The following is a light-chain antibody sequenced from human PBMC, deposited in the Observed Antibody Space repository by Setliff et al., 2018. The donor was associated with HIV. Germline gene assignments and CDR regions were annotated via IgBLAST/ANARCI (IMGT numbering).Light chain of an antibody. CDR1: SSDVGGYNY. CDR3: SSYTSSSTYV. Sequence: QSALTQPASVSGSPGQSITISCTGTSSDVGGYNYGSWYQQHPGKAPKLMIYDVSERPSGVSNRFSGAKSGNTASLTISGLQAEDEADYYCSSYTSSSTYVFGTGTKVTVL. CDR2: DVS. J-gene: IGLJ1*01. V-gene: IGLV2-14*01.